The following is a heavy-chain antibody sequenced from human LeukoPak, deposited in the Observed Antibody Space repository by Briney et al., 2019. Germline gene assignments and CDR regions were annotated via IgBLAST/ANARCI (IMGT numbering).Heavy chain of an antibody. CDR3: ARDSGTSYNIFDY. J-gene: IGHJ4*02. CDR2: IRRKVYGGTT. CDR1: GFTVSSNY. D-gene: IGHD2-2*01. V-gene: IGHV3-49*03. Sequence: GGSLRLSCAASGFTVSSNYMSWFRQAPGKGLEWVGFIRRKVYGGTTEYAASVKGRLTISRDDSKSIAYLQMNSLKTEDTAVYYCARDSGTSYNIFDYWGQGTLVTVSS.